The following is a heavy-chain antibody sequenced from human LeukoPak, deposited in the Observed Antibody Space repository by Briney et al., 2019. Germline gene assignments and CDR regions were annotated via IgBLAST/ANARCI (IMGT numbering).Heavy chain of an antibody. CDR1: GGSISSSSYY. J-gene: IGHJ4*02. CDR3: ARAIDSSGPFDY. V-gene: IGHV4-39*07. D-gene: IGHD3-22*01. CDR2: IYYSGST. Sequence: PSETLSLTCTVSGGSISSSSYYWGWIRQPPGKGLEWIGSIYYSGSTYYNPSLKSRVTIPVDTSKNQFSLKLSSVTAADTAVYYCARAIDSSGPFDYWGQGTLVTVSS.